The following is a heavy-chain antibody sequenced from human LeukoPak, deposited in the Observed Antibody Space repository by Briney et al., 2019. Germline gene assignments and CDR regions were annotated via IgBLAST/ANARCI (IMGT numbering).Heavy chain of an antibody. D-gene: IGHD3-16*01. CDR3: ARDDYLGY. V-gene: IGHV3-7*05. J-gene: IGHJ4*02. Sequence: GGSLRLSCAASGLTFSGYWMAWVRQAPGRGLEWVAHINQDGSQRNYVDPVRGRFTISRDNAKNSVYLQMDTLRAEDTAIYFCARDDYLGYWGQGTLVTVSS. CDR1: GLTFSGYW. CDR2: INQDGSQR.